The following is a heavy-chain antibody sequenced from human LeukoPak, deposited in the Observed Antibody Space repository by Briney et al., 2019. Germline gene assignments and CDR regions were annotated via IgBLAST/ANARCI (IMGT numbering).Heavy chain of an antibody. CDR2: LNPRNGNT. CDR3: VRDGEGVAISVNYWFDP. V-gene: IGHV1-8*01. J-gene: IGHJ5*02. Sequence: ASVKFSCKASGFTFTSYDNNWVRQATGQGLEWMGWLNPRNGNTGYAQKFQGRVTMTRDTSISTAYMELRSLRSEDTAVYYCVRDGEGVAISVNYWFDPWGQGTLVTVSS. D-gene: IGHD3-10*01. CDR1: GFTFTSYD.